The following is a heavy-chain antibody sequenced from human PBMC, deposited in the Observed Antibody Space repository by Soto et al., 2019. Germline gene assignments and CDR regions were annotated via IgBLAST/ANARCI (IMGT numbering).Heavy chain of an antibody. J-gene: IGHJ5*02. CDR2: ISSSSSYI. CDR1: GFTFSSYS. CDR3: ARDRIRMVRGVIIS. V-gene: IGHV3-21*01. D-gene: IGHD3-10*01. Sequence: GSLTLSCAASGFTFSSYSMNWVRQAPGKGLEWVSSISSSSSYIYYADSVKGRFTISRDNAKNSLYLQMNSLRAEDTAVYYCARDRIRMVRGVIISSGQGTLVTVSS.